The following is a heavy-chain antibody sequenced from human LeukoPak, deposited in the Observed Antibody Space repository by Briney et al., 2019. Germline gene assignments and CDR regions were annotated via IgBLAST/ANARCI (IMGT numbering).Heavy chain of an antibody. CDR2: INHSGST. J-gene: IGHJ4*02. D-gene: IGHD2-2*01. CDR3: ARGPHLGDIVVVPAAIDFDY. CDR1: GGSFSGYY. Sequence: KPSETLSLTCAAYGGSFSGYYWSWIRQPPGKGLEWIGEINHSGSTNYNPSLKSRVTISVDTSKNQFSLKLSSVTAADTAVYYCARGPHLGDIVVVPAAIDFDYWGQGTLVTVSS. V-gene: IGHV4-34*01.